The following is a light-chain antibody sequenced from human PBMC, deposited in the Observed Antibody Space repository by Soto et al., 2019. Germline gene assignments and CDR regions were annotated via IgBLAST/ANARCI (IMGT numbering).Light chain of an antibody. CDR1: QSVSSN. CDR3: QQYDKWPPLT. Sequence: EIMMTQSPATLSVSPGERATLSCRASQSVSSNLAWYQQKPGQTPRLLIYGASTRSTGIPARFSGSGSGTEFTRTISSLQSADFAISYCQQYDKWPPLTFGGGTKVEIK. J-gene: IGKJ4*01. V-gene: IGKV3-15*01. CDR2: GAS.